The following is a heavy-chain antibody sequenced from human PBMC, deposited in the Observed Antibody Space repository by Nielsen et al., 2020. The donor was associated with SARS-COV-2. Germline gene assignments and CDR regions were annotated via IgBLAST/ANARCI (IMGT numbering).Heavy chain of an antibody. CDR3: ARVDYYGSGSYYSSYYYGMDV. J-gene: IGHJ6*02. D-gene: IGHD3-10*01. Sequence: GGSLRLSCAASGFTFSSYAMSWVRQAPGKGLEWVSVIYSGGSSTYYADSVKGRFTISRDNAKNSLYLQMNSLRDEDTAVYYCARVDYYGSGSYYSSYYYGMDVWGQGTTVTVSS. V-gene: IGHV3-23*03. CDR1: GFTFSSYA. CDR2: IYSGGSST.